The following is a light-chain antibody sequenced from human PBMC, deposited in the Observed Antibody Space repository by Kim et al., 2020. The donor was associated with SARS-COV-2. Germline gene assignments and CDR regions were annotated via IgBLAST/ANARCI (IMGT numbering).Light chain of an antibody. CDR3: QQYKGYLYT. CDR2: TAS. CDR1: QSISAW. Sequence: SASVGDRVTLTCRASQSISAWLAWYQQKPGKAPKLLIYTASYLQSGVPSRFSGSGTGTEFTLTISSLQPDDFATYYCQQYKGYLYTFGQGTKLEI. V-gene: IGKV1-5*03. J-gene: IGKJ2*01.